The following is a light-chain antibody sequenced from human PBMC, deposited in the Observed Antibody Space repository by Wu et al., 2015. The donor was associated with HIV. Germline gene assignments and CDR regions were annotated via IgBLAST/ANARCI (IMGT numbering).Light chain of an antibody. J-gene: IGKJ5*01. Sequence: ENVLTQSPGTLSLSPGERATLSCRASQSVTNNYFAWFQQKPGQAPRPLIYSASSRATGIPDRFSGSGSGTDFTLTITRLEPEDFAVYYCQQYESSITFGQGTRLDIK. V-gene: IGKV3-20*01. CDR3: QQYESSIT. CDR1: QSVTNNY. CDR2: SAS.